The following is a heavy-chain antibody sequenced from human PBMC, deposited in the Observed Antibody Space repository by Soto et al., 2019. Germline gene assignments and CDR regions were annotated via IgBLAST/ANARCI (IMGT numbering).Heavy chain of an antibody. J-gene: IGHJ6*02. V-gene: IGHV1-69*01. CDR2: IIPIFGTA. CDR3: ARVDSSGWYDYYYYGMDV. Sequence: PGQGLEWMGGIIPIFGTANYAQKFQGRVTITADESTSTAYMELSSLRSEDTAVYYCARVDSSGWYDYYYYGMDVWGQGTTVTVSS. D-gene: IGHD6-19*01.